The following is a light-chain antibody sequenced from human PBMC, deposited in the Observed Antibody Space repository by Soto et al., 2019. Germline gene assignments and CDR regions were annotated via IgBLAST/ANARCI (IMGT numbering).Light chain of an antibody. CDR1: QSFSSY. CDR3: QQRSNWPPVIT. J-gene: IGKJ5*01. Sequence: EIVLRQSPATLSLSPGERATLSCRASQSFSSYLAWYQQKPGQAPRLLIYDASKRATGIPARFSGRGSGTDFTLTISSLEPEDFAVYYCQQRSNWPPVITFGQGTRLEIK. V-gene: IGKV3-11*01. CDR2: DAS.